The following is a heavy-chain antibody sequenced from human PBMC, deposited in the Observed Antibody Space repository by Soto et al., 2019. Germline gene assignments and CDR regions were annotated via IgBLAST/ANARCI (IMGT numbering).Heavy chain of an antibody. J-gene: IGHJ4*02. CDR3: AKYYVWGSYRSDPPWIDY. CDR2: ISYDGSNK. Sequence: GGSLRLSCAASGFTFSSYGMHWVRQAPGKGLEWVAVISYDGSNKYYADSVKGRFTISRDDSKNTLYLQMNSLRAEDTAVYYCAKYYVWGSYRSDPPWIDYWGQGTLVTVSS. CDR1: GFTFSSYG. D-gene: IGHD3-16*02. V-gene: IGHV3-30*18.